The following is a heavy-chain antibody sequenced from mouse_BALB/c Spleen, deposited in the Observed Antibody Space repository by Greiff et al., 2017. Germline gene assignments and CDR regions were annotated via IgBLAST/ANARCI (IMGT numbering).Heavy chain of an antibody. CDR2: ISSGGSYT. CDR3: AKNYDYDGRYAMDY. D-gene: IGHD2-4*01. CDR1: GFTFSSYA. V-gene: IGHV5-9-4*01. Sequence: DVKLVESGGGLVKPGGSLKLSCAASGFTFSSYAMSWVRQSPEKRLEWVAEISSGGSYTYYPDTVTGRFTISRDNAKNTLYLEMSSLRSEDTAMYYCAKNYDYDGRYAMDYWGQGTSVTVSS. J-gene: IGHJ4*01.